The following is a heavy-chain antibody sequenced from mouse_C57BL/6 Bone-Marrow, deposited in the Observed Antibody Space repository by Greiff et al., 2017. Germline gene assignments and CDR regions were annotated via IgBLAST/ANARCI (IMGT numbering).Heavy chain of an antibody. CDR1: GYAFSSSW. CDR2: IYPGDGDT. CDR3: ARRGVLGYFDY. J-gene: IGHJ2*01. Sequence: VQLVESGPELVKPGASVKISCKASGYAFSSSWMNWVKQRPGKGLEWIGRIYPGDGDTNYNGKFKGKATLTADKSSSTAYMQLISLTSEDSAVYFCARRGVLGYFDYWCQGTTLPVSS. V-gene: IGHV1-82*01. D-gene: IGHD1-1*01.